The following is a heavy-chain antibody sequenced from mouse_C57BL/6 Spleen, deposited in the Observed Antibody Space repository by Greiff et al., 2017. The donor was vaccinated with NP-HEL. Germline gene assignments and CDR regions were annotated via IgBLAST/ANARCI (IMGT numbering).Heavy chain of an antibody. D-gene: IGHD1-1*01. CDR1: GYSITSGYY. CDR2: ISYDGSN. Sequence: EVQLKESGPGLVKPSQSLSLTCSVTGYSITSGYYWNWIRQFPGNKLEWMGYISYDGSNNYNPSLKNRISITRDTSKNQFFLKLNSVTTEDTATYYCARERYYGTSFYAMDYWGQGTSVTVSS. V-gene: IGHV3-6*01. CDR3: ARERYYGTSFYAMDY. J-gene: IGHJ4*01.